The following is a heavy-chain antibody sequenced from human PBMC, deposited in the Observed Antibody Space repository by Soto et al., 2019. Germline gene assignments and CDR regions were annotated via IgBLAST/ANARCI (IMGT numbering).Heavy chain of an antibody. Sequence: TGGALRLSFAAPGFTFSTYGMPRVRQAPGKGLGWVAVISYDGTNKYYADSVKGRFTISRDNSKNTLYLQMSSLRTDDTAVYYCARDGPHITIFGYGDYWGQGNLVTVSS. J-gene: IGHJ4*02. CDR3: ARDGPHITIFGYGDY. CDR1: GFTFSTYG. D-gene: IGHD3-3*01. CDR2: ISYDGTNK. V-gene: IGHV3-30*03.